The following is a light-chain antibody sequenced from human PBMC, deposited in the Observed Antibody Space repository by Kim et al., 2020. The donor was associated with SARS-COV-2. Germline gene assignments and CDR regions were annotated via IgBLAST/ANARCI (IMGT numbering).Light chain of an antibody. CDR1: SLRSYY. CDR2: GKN. CDR3: NSRDSNDNVV. V-gene: IGLV3-19*01. Sequence: SELTQDPAVSVALGQTVRITCQGDSLRSYYATWYQQKPGHAPIVVIDGKNNRPSGIPDRFSGSSSGNTASLTITGTKAGDEADYYCNSRDSNDNVVFGGG. J-gene: IGLJ2*01.